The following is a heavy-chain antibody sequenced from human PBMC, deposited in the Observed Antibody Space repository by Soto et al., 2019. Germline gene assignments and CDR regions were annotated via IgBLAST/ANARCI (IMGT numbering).Heavy chain of an antibody. CDR3: AKEHSGGFYRVVDY. D-gene: IGHD6-19*01. J-gene: IGHJ4*02. V-gene: IGHV3-30*18. CDR2: ITYDGSEI. Sequence: QVQVVESGGGVVQPGRSLRLSCAASGFTLSCCGMHWVRQAPGKGLEWVGVITYDGSEIHYGDSVKGRFTISRDSSENTVYLQMSSLRVEDSAVFYCAKEHSGGFYRVVDYWGQGTLVTVSP. CDR1: GFTLSCCG.